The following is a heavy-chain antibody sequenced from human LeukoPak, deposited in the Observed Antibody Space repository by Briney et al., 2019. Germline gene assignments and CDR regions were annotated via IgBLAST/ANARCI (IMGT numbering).Heavy chain of an antibody. D-gene: IGHD3-9*01. CDR1: GGSISSSSYY. CDR2: IYYSGST. Sequence: SETLSLTCTVSGGSISSSSYYWGWIRQPPGKGLEWIGSIYYSGSTYYNPSLKSRVTISVDTSKNQFSLKLSSVTAADTAVYYCAKTDYFYSFAYGAQEPLVTVSS. CDR3: AKTDYFYSFAY. J-gene: IGHJ4*02. V-gene: IGHV4-39*01.